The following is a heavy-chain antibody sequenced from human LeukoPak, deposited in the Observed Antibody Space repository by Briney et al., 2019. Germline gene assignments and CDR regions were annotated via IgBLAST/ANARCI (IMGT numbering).Heavy chain of an antibody. CDR3: ARDPSSSSDSDY. J-gene: IGHJ4*02. CDR2: IYTSGST. D-gene: IGHD6-6*01. CDR1: GGSISTYY. Sequence: SETLSLTCTVSGGSISTYYWSWIRQPAGKGLEWIGRIYTSGSTNYNPSLKSRVTMSVDTSKNQFSLKLSSVTAADAAVYYCARDPSSSSDSDYWGQGTLVTVSS. V-gene: IGHV4-4*07.